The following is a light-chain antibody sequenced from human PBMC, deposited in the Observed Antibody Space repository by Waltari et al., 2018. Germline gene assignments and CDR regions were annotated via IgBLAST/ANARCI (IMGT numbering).Light chain of an antibody. V-gene: IGKV1-39*01. CDR1: QSISTY. CDR3: QQSNSSPRT. J-gene: IGKJ1*01. CDR2: AAS. Sequence: DIQMTQSPSSLSASVGDRVTITCRASQSISTYLNWYQQKPGEAPKFLIYAASSLQSGVPSRFSGSGSGTDFTLTISSLQPEDFATYYCQQSNSSPRTFGQGTKVEIK.